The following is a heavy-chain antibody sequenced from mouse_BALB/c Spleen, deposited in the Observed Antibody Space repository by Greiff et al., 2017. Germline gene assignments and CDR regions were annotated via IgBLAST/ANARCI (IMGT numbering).Heavy chain of an antibody. CDR2: IDPANGNT. CDR3: ARNGNYEGVFDY. D-gene: IGHD2-1*01. Sequence: EVQLQQSGAELVKPGASVKLSCTASGFNIKDTYMHWVKQRPEQGLEWIGRIDPANGNTKYDPKFQGKATITADTSSNTAYLQLSSLTSEDTAVYYCARNGNYEGVFDYWGQGTTLTVSS. V-gene: IGHV14-3*02. J-gene: IGHJ2*01. CDR1: GFNIKDTY.